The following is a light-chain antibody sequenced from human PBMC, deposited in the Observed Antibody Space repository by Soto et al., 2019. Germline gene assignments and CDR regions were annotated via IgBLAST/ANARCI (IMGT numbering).Light chain of an antibody. V-gene: IGLV2-14*03. CDR2: DVS. Sequence: QSVLTQPASVSGSPGQSITISCTGASSDVGGFDHVSWYQQHPGKVPRLLIYDVSSRPSGVSDRFSGSKSCNTASLTISGLQAEDEADYYCNSFTTTNTYVFGTGTKLTVL. CDR3: NSFTTTNTYV. J-gene: IGLJ1*01. CDR1: SSDVGGFDH.